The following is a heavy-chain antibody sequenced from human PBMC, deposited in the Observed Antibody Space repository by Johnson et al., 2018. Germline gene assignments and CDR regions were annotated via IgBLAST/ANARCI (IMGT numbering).Heavy chain of an antibody. Sequence: QVQLVQSGGGEVQPGKSLRLSCVASGFSFSSYGMHWVRQTPGTGLEWLAVIWSNGSNQFYADSVEGRFTISRDNPNNALYLQMNSLRVDDTAVYYCVRERGRPGTNYYYGMDVWGKGTTVTGSS. CDR1: GFSFSSYG. CDR3: VRERGRPGTNYYYGMDV. J-gene: IGHJ6*04. D-gene: IGHD1-1*01. V-gene: IGHV3-33*01. CDR2: IWSNGSNQ.